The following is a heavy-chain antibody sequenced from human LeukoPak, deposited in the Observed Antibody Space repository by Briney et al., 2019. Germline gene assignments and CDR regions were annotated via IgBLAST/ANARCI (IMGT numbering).Heavy chain of an antibody. V-gene: IGHV4-59*01. CDR3: ARGPTRDDVFDI. Sequence: KSSETLSLTCAVYGGSFSNYYWSWIRQPPGKGLEWIGYIYYSGSTNYNPSLKSRVTISVDTSKNQFSLKLSSVTAADTAVYYCARGPTRDDVFDIWGQGTMVTVSS. J-gene: IGHJ3*02. CDR2: IYYSGST. CDR1: GGSFSNYY.